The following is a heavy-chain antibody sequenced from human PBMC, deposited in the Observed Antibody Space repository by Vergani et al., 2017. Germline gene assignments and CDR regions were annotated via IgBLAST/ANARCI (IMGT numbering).Heavy chain of an antibody. J-gene: IGHJ6*03. Sequence: QVQLQESGPGLVKPSQTLSLTCTVSGGSISSGSYYWSWIRQPAGKGLEWIGRIYTSRSTNYNPSLKSRVTMSVDTSNNQFSLKLSSVTAAHTAVYYCARWAADPSDYYYYMDVWGKGTTVTVSS. CDR2: IYTSRST. D-gene: IGHD6-13*01. V-gene: IGHV4-61*02. CDR3: ARWAADPSDYYYYMDV. CDR1: GGSISSGSYY.